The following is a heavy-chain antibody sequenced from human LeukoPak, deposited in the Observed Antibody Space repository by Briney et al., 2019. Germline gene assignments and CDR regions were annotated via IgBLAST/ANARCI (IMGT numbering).Heavy chain of an antibody. CDR1: GFTFSSYA. CDR2: ISGSGGST. Sequence: GGSLRLSCAASGFTFSSYAMSWVRQAPGKGLEWVSAISGSGGSTYYADSVKGRFTISRDNSKNTLYLQMNSLRAEDMAVYYCAKSGLSGGYSYGYVPPNFDYWGQGTLVTVSS. V-gene: IGHV3-23*01. J-gene: IGHJ4*02. D-gene: IGHD5-18*01. CDR3: AKSGLSGGYSYGYVPPNFDY.